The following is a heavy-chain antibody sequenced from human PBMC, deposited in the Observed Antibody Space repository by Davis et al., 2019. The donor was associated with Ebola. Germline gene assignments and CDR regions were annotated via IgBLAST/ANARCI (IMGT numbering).Heavy chain of an antibody. Sequence: AASVKVSCKASGYTFTSYAMHWVRQAPGQRLEWMGWINAGNGNTKYSQKFQGRVTITRDTSASTAYMELSSLRSEDTAVYYCARGKRCSGGSCQYNWFDPWGQGTLVTVSS. CDR1: GYTFTSYA. J-gene: IGHJ5*02. CDR3: ARGKRCSGGSCQYNWFDP. D-gene: IGHD2-15*01. CDR2: INAGNGNT. V-gene: IGHV1-3*01.